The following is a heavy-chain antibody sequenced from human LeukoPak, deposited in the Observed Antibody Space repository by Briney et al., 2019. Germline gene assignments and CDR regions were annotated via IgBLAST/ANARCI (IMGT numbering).Heavy chain of an antibody. Sequence: ASVKVSCKASGYTFTGYYMHWVRQAPGQGLEWMGWINPNSGGTNYAQKFQGRVSMTRDTSISTAYMELSRLRSEDTAVYYCAKTKGWFAPFDYWGQGTLVTVSS. V-gene: IGHV1-2*02. CDR2: INPNSGGT. J-gene: IGHJ4*02. CDR1: GYTFTGYY. D-gene: IGHD3-10*01. CDR3: AKTKGWFAPFDY.